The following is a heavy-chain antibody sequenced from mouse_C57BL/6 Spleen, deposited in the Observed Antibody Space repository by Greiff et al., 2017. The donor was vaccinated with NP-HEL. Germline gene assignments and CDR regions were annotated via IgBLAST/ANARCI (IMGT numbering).Heavy chain of an antibody. V-gene: IGHV1-26*01. CDR3: ARNVWGY. D-gene: IGHD2-10*02. Sequence: EVQLQQSGPELVKPGASVKISCKASGYTFTDYYMNWVKQSPGKSLEWIGDINPNNGGTSYNQKFKGKATLTVDKSSSTAYMELRSLTSEDSAVYYCARNVWGYWGQGTTLTVSS. CDR2: INPNNGGT. J-gene: IGHJ2*01. CDR1: GYTFTDYY.